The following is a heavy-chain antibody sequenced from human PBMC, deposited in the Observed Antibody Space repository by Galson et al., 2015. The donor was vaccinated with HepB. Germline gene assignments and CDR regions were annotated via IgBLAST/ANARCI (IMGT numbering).Heavy chain of an antibody. Sequence: SLRLACAASGFTVNSYAMSWVRQAPGKGLEWVSAISGSGGSTYYADSVKGRFTISRDNSKNTLYLQINSLRAEDTAVYYCAVTYGSGSYYPRHFDYWGQGTLVTVSS. J-gene: IGHJ4*02. D-gene: IGHD3-10*01. CDR3: AVTYGSGSYYPRHFDY. V-gene: IGHV3-23*01. CDR2: ISGSGGST. CDR1: GFTVNSYA.